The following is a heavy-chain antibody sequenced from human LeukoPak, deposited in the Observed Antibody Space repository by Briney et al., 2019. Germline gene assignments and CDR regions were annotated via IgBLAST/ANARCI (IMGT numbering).Heavy chain of an antibody. CDR3: ARVDYGQKYGMDV. V-gene: IGHV3-23*01. D-gene: IGHD4-17*01. J-gene: IGHJ6*02. CDR1: RFSFSSYA. Sequence: GGSLRLSCAASRFSFSSYAMTWVRQAPGKGLEWVSCISGSGRDTYYADSVKGRFFMSRDNSKNRLYLQMNSLRAEDTAVYYCARVDYGQKYGMDVWGQGTTVTVSS. CDR2: ISGSGRDT.